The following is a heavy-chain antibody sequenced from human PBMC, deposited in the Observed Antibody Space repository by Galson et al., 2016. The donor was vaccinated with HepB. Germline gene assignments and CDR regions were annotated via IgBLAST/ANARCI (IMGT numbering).Heavy chain of an antibody. V-gene: IGHV3-15*01. CDR1: GFTFSNAW. D-gene: IGHD3-10*01. J-gene: IGHJ4*02. CDR2: IKSKTHGGTT. Sequence: SLRLSCAASGFTFSNAWMTWVRQAPGTGLEWVGRIKSKTHGGTTDYAAPVKGRFTISRDDSKNTLYLQMNSLKTEDTAVYYCTASGSPGLDYWGQGTLVTVSS. CDR3: TASGSPGLDY.